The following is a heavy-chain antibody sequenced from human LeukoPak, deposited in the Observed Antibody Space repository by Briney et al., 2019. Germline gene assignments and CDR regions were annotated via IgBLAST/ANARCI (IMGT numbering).Heavy chain of an antibody. Sequence: PGGSLRLSCAASGFTVSSNYMSWVRQAPGKGLEWVSVIYSGGSTYYADSVKGRFTISRDNSKNTLYLQMNSLRAEDTAVYYCARDNEEYCNGGSCYPLDYWGQGTLVTVSS. D-gene: IGHD2-15*01. CDR2: IYSGGST. V-gene: IGHV3-53*01. J-gene: IGHJ4*02. CDR3: ARDNEEYCNGGSCYPLDY. CDR1: GFTVSSNY.